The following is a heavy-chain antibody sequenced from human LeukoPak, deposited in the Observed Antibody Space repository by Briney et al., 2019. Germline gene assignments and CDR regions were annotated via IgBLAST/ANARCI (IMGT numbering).Heavy chain of an antibody. CDR3: ARDSGDYVGTGGD. CDR1: GFXVSSKY. J-gene: IGHJ4*02. D-gene: IGHD4-17*01. CDR2: IYRDDNT. Sequence: PGGSLRLSYAASGFXVSSKYISWVRQAPGKGLEWVSTIYRDDNTHYADFVRGRFTISRDNSENTLYLQMNSLRVEDTAVYYCARDSGDYVGTGGDWGQGTLVMVSS. V-gene: IGHV3-66*01.